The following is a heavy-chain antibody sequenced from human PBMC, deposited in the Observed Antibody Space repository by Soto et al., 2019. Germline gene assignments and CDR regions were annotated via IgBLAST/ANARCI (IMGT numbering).Heavy chain of an antibody. CDR1: GGSFSGYY. V-gene: IGHV4-34*01. Sequence: PSETLSLTCAVYGGSFSGYYWSWIRQPPGKGLEWIGEINHSGSTNYNPSLKSRVTISVDTSKNQFSLKLSSVTAADTAVYYCARGWLIHYYDSSGSLEWFDPWGQGTLVTVS. CDR3: ARGWLIHYYDSSGSLEWFDP. CDR2: INHSGST. J-gene: IGHJ5*02. D-gene: IGHD3-22*01.